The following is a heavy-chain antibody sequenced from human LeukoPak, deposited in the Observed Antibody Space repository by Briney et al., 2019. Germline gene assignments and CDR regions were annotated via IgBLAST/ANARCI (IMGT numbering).Heavy chain of an antibody. CDR3: AKREYSGYDLRFDY. CDR1: GFTFSSYG. D-gene: IGHD5-12*01. J-gene: IGHJ4*02. Sequence: GSLRLSCAASGFTFSSYGMHWVRQAPGKGLEWVAVIWYDGSNKYYADSVKGRFTISRDNSKNTLYLQMNSLRAEDTAVYYCAKREYSGYDLRFDYWGQGNLVTVSS. V-gene: IGHV3-33*06. CDR2: IWYDGSNK.